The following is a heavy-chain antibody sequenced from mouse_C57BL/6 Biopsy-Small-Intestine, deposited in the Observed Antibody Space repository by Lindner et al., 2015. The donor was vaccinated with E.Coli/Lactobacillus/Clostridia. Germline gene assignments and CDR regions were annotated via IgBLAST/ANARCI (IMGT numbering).Heavy chain of an antibody. D-gene: IGHD1-1*01. CDR3: AREGETISVATTGHYYFEY. CDR1: GYTFSSYG. V-gene: IGHV1-20*01. CDR2: ISAYNGNT. J-gene: IGHJ2*01. Sequence: SVKVSCKASGYTFSSYGISWVRQAPGQGLEWMGWISAYNGNTNYAQKLQGRVTLTTDTSTSTAYMELRSLRSDDTAVYYCAREGETISVATTGHYYFEYWGQGTLVTVSS.